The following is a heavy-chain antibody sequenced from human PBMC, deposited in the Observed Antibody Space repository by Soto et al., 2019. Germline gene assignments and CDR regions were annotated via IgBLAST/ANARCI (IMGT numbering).Heavy chain of an antibody. CDR2: TYYRSKWYN. J-gene: IGHJ6*02. V-gene: IGHV6-1*01. Sequence: SQTLSLTCAISGDSVSSNSVAWNWIWQSPSRGLEWLGRTYYRSKWYNDYAVSVKSRITINPDTSKNQFSLQLNSVTPEDTAVYYCARQVTRGYYDYYGMDVWGQGTTVTVSS. CDR3: ARQVTRGYYDYYGMDV. CDR1: GDSVSSNSVA. D-gene: IGHD3-10*01.